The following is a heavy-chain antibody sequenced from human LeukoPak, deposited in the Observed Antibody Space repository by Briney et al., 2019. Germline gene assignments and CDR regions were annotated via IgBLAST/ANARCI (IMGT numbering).Heavy chain of an antibody. Sequence: ASVKVSCKASGYTFTDYGFSWVRQAPGQGLEWMGWISAYNGNTNYAQRLQGRVTMTTDTSTSTAYMELRSLRSDDTAVYYCAKDLIWFGGLKGHFYYWGQGTLGT. CDR1: GYTFTDYG. CDR3: AKDLIWFGGLKGHFYY. D-gene: IGHD3-10*01. V-gene: IGHV1-18*01. J-gene: IGHJ4*02. CDR2: ISAYNGNT.